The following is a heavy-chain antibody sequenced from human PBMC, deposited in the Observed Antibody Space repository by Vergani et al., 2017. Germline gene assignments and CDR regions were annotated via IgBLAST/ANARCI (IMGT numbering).Heavy chain of an antibody. J-gene: IGHJ4*02. CDR1: GFTVSSNY. CDR3: ARNRPYYDILTGYYPDPYYFDY. Sequence: EVQLVESRGVLVQPGGSLRLSCAASGFTVSSNYMSWVRQAPGKGLEWVSVIYSGGSTYYADSVKGRFTISRDNSKNTLYLQMNSLRAEDTAVYYCARNRPYYDILTGYYPDPYYFDYWGQGTLVTVSS. CDR2: IYSGGST. D-gene: IGHD3-9*01. V-gene: IGHV3-53*01.